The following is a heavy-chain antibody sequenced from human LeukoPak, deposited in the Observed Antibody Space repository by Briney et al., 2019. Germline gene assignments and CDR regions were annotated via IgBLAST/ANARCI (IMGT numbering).Heavy chain of an antibody. Sequence: GGSLRLSCAASGFTFSDHPMNWVRQAPGKGLEWVSAISGSGGSTYYADSVKGRFTISRDNSKNTLYLQMNSLRAEDTAVYYCAKDRSSWPDTYFDYWGQGTLVTVSS. CDR2: ISGSGGST. J-gene: IGHJ4*02. CDR3: AKDRSSWPDTYFDY. V-gene: IGHV3-23*01. D-gene: IGHD6-13*01. CDR1: GFTFSDHP.